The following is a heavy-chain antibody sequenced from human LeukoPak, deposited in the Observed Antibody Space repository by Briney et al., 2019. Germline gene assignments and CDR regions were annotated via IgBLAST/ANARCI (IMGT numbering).Heavy chain of an antibody. CDR1: GFTFSTYW. J-gene: IGHJ1*01. CDR2: IKEDGIRE. V-gene: IGHV3-7*01. D-gene: IGHD5-12*01. Sequence: GGSLRLSCAASGFTFSTYWMTWVRQASGKGLEWVANIKEDGIREYYVDSVKGRFTISRDNAKNSLYLQMDSLTAEDTAVYYCARDSPGYGAYVSWGQGTLVSVSS. CDR3: ARDSPGYGAYVS.